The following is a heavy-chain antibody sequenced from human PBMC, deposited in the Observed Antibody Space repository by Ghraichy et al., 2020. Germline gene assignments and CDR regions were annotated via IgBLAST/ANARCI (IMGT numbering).Heavy chain of an antibody. V-gene: IGHV3-74*01. CDR3: AKASEYYDTGAYFDF. J-gene: IGHJ5*01. CDR2: INSDGSST. CDR1: GFTFTNYW. D-gene: IGHD3-16*01. Sequence: GGSLRLSCAASGFTFTNYWMHWVRQAPGKGLVWVSRINSDGSSTSYADSVKGRFTITRDNAKNTLYLQMNRLRAEDTAVYFCAKASEYYDTGAYFDFWGQGTLVTVSS.